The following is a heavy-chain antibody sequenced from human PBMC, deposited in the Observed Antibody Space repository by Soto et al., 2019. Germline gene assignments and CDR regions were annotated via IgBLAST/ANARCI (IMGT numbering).Heavy chain of an antibody. V-gene: IGHV1-69*13. CDR3: ARALGYCSGGSCYTADYYYYGMDV. CDR1: GGTFSSYA. CDR2: IIPIFGTA. D-gene: IGHD2-15*01. Sequence: SVKVSCKASGGTFSSYAISWVRQAPGQGLEWMGGIIPIFGTANYAQKFQGRVTITADESTSTAYMELSSLRSEDTAVYYCARALGYCSGGSCYTADYYYYGMDVWGQGTKVTVYS. J-gene: IGHJ6*02.